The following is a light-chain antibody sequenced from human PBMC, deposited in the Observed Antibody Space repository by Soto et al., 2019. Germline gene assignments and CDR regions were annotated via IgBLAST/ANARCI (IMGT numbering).Light chain of an antibody. CDR1: QSISSW. V-gene: IGKV1-5*03. J-gene: IGKJ2*01. CDR3: QQYNSYSRT. Sequence: DIHMTQSPSTLSASVGDRVTITCRASQSISSWLAWYQQKPGKAPKVLIYKASGLQSGVPSRFSGSGSGTEFTLTISSLLPDDVAIYYCQQYNSYSRTFGQGTKLEIK. CDR2: KAS.